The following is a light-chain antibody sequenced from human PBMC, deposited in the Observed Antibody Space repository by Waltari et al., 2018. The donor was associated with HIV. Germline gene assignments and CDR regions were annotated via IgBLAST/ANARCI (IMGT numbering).Light chain of an antibody. CDR2: RSR. V-gene: IGLV3-25*03. Sequence: YELTQPPSVSVSPGQTARITCSGKASSDQFVYGYQHKVGQAPVLVIFRSRERSSQVPARFSASKSGTTFTLTISGVQAEDEADYFCLSADGRGVRKFFGGGTRLTVL. J-gene: IGLJ2*01. CDR1: ASSDQF. CDR3: LSADGRGVRKF.